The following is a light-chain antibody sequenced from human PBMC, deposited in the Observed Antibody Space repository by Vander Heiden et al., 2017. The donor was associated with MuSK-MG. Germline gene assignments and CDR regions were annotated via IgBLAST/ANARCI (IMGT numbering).Light chain of an antibody. J-gene: IGKJ4*01. CDR1: QSVSSN. CDR2: GAS. Sequence: VMTQSPATLSVSPGERATLSCRASQSVSSNLAWYQQKPGQAPRLLIYGASTRATDTPDRFSGSGSGTEFTLTISSRQSEDFAVYYCQQYDKWPPLTFGGGTKVEIK. V-gene: IGKV3-15*01. CDR3: QQYDKWPPLT.